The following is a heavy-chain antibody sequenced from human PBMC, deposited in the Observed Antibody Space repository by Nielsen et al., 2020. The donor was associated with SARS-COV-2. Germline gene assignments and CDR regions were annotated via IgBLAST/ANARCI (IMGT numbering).Heavy chain of an antibody. J-gene: IGHJ4*02. V-gene: IGHV3-11*03. D-gene: IGHD4-11*01. CDR3: ARLNDYSNYAYFDY. CDR2: ISSSSSYT. Sequence: GGSLRLSCAASGFTFSDYYMSWIRQAPGKGLEWVSYISSSSSYTNYADSVKGRFTISRDNAKNSLYLQMNSLRAEDTAVYYCARLNDYSNYAYFDYWGQGTLVTVSS. CDR1: GFTFSDYY.